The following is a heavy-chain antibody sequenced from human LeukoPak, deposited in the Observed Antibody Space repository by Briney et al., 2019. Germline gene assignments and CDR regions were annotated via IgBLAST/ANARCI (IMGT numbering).Heavy chain of an antibody. D-gene: IGHD4-17*01. CDR1: RFTFSNYP. Sequence: GGSLRLSCAASRFTFSNYPMSWVRQAPGKGLEWVSLISGSGGNTYYVDSVKGRFTISRDNSKNTLYLQLNSLRADDTAVYYCARERVTTTSFDYWGQGTLVTVSS. CDR3: ARERVTTTSFDY. J-gene: IGHJ4*02. CDR2: ISGSGGNT. V-gene: IGHV3-23*01.